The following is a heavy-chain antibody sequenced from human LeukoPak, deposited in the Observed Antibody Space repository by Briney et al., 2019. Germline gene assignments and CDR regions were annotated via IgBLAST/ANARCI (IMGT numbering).Heavy chain of an antibody. CDR2: ISSSGSTI. D-gene: IGHD1-26*01. Sequence: PGGSLRLSCAASGFTFSRYEMNWVRQAPGKGLEWVSYISSSGSTIYYADSVKGRFTISRDNAKNSLYLQMNSLRAEDTAVYCCARFLGATSPFDYWGQGTLVTVSS. J-gene: IGHJ4*02. CDR3: ARFLGATSPFDY. V-gene: IGHV3-48*03. CDR1: GFTFSRYE.